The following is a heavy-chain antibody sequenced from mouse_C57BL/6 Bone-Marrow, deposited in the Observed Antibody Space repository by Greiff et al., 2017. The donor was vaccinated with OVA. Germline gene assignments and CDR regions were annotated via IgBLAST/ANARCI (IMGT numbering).Heavy chain of an antibody. D-gene: IGHD1-1*01. Sequence: EVKLVESGGGLVKPGGSLKLSCAASGFTFSDYGMHWVRQAPEKGLEWVAYISSGSSTIYYADTVKGRFTISRDNAKNTLFLQTTSLRSEDTAMYYCATLRPYYFDYWGKGTTLTVSS. V-gene: IGHV5-17*01. J-gene: IGHJ2*01. CDR2: ISSGSSTI. CDR1: GFTFSDYG. CDR3: ATLRPYYFDY.